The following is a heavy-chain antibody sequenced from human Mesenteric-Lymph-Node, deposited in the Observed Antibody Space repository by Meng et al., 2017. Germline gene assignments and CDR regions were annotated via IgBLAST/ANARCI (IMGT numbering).Heavy chain of an antibody. D-gene: IGHD2-15*01. CDR3: ARQATGYCSGGSCYSGSIFDY. J-gene: IGHJ4*02. CDR1: GYSISSSNW. V-gene: IGHV4-28*01. Sequence: QVQLQESGPGLVKPSHTLSLTCAVSGYSISSSNWWGWIRQPPGKGLEWIGYIYYSGSTHYNPSLKSRVTISVDTSKNQFSLKVSSVTAADTAVYYCARQATGYCSGGSCYSGSIFDYWGQGTLVTVSS. CDR2: IYYSGST.